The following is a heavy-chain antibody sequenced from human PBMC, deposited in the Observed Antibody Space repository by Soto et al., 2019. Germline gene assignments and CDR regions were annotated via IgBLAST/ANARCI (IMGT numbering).Heavy chain of an antibody. CDR1: GFTFSGCA. CDR3: TAGWAAAAGTPEDY. D-gene: IGHD6-13*01. J-gene: IGHJ4*02. V-gene: IGHV3-73*02. Sequence: EVQLVESGGGLVQPGGSLKLSCAASGFTFSGCAMHWVRQASGKGLEWVGRIRSKANSYATAYAASVKGRFTISRDDSKNTAYLQMNSLKTEDTAVYYCTAGWAAAAGTPEDYWGQGTLVTVSS. CDR2: IRSKANSYAT.